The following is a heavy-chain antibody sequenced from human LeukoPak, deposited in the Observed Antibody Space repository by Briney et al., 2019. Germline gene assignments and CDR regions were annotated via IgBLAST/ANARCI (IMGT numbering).Heavy chain of an antibody. J-gene: IGHJ4*02. D-gene: IGHD1-26*01. CDR1: GSAFSSYA. V-gene: IGHV3-23*01. CDR3: AKDYGGSSLFDY. CDR2: ITVSGGPT. Sequence: GGSLRLSCAASGSAFSSYAMSWVRQAPGKGLEWVSGITVSGGPTYYADSVKGRFTISRDNSKNTLYLQMNNLRDEDTAVYYCAKDYGGSSLFDYWGQGTLVTVSS.